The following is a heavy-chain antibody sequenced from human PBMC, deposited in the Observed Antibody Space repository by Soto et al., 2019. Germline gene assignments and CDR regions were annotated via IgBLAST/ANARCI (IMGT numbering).Heavy chain of an antibody. CDR2: IFTRDSET. V-gene: IGHV5-51*01. J-gene: IGHJ5*02. CDR1: GQLFNNHW. CDR3: ARGYFDSGHGYDL. Sequence: EWVTTSGRGPGQLFNNHWIGWVRQTPGKGLEWMGLIFTRDSETKTSPSFQGHVSFSVDNSINTVYLQWTSLKTTDTGIYFCARGYFDSGHGYDLWGQGTPVTV. D-gene: IGHD3-10*01.